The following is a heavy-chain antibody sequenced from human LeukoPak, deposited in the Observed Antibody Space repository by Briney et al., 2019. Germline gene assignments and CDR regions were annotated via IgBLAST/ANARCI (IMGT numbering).Heavy chain of an antibody. D-gene: IGHD6-13*01. CDR3: ARGYSSSWTWDNWFDP. Sequence: SETLSLTCTVSGYSISSGYYWGWIRQPPGKGLEWIGSIYHSGSTYYNPSLKSRVTISVDTSKNQFSLKLSSVTAADTAVYYCARGYSSSWTWDNWFDPWGQGTLVTVSS. CDR1: GYSISSGYY. V-gene: IGHV4-38-2*02. CDR2: IYHSGST. J-gene: IGHJ5*02.